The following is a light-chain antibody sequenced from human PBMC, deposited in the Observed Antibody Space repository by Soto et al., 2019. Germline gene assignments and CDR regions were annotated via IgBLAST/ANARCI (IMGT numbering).Light chain of an antibody. Sequence: EIVLTQTPGTLSLSPGERATLSCRASQSVTSSHLAWYQQKPGQAPRLLIYGASTRATGIPDRFSGSGSDTDFSLTIRRLDPEDFAMYYCQHRRVWPVSFGQGTRLEFK. J-gene: IGKJ5*01. CDR1: QSVTSSH. CDR2: GAS. CDR3: QHRRVWPVS. V-gene: IGKV3D-20*02.